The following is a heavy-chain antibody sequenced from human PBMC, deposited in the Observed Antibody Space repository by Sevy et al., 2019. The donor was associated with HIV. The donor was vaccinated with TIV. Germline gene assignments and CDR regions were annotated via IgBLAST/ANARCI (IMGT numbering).Heavy chain of an antibody. CDR1: GFSLNNYW. CDR2: IKQDGSVK. D-gene: IGHD6-13*01. V-gene: IGHV3-7*01. Sequence: GGSLRLSCAASGFSLNNYWMSWVRQAPGKGLEWVANIKQDGSVKYYVDSVKGRFTISKDNAMNLLYLQMNSLRAEDTAVYYCARARGEQQLIDYFDFWGQGTLVTVSS. CDR3: ARARGEQQLIDYFDF. J-gene: IGHJ4*02.